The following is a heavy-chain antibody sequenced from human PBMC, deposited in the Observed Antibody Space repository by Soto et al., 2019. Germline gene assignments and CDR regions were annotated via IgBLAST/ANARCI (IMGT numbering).Heavy chain of an antibody. CDR2: INHSGST. J-gene: IGHJ6*03. CDR1: GGSFSGYY. D-gene: IGHD2-2*01. CDR3: ARVAVVPVARYMDV. V-gene: IGHV4-34*01. Sequence: SETLSLTCAVYGGSFSGYYWSWIRQPPGKGLEWIGEINHSGSTNYNPSLKSRVTISVDTSKNQFSLKLSSVTAADTAVYYCARVAVVPVARYMDVWGKGTTVTVSS.